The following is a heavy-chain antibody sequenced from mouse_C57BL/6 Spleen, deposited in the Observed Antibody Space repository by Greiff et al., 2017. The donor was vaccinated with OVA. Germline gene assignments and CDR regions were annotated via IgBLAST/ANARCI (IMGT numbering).Heavy chain of an antibody. CDR2: IYPSDSET. J-gene: IGHJ4*01. Sequence: VQLQQPGAELVRPGSSVKLSCKASGYTFTSYWMDWVKQRPGQGLEWIGNIYPSDSETHYNQKFKDKATLTVDKSSSTAYMQLSSLTSEDSAVYYVAGPGTVNARDYWGQEPSVTVSS. CDR1: GYTFTSYW. CDR3: AGPGTVNARDY. V-gene: IGHV1-61*01. D-gene: IGHD1-1*01.